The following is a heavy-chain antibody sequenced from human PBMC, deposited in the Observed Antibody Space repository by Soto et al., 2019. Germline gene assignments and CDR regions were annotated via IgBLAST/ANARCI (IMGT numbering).Heavy chain of an antibody. CDR3: SRVSWEDGYNFDD. J-gene: IGHJ5*02. Sequence: GGSLRLSCAASGFTFSSYWMHWVRQAPGKGLVWVSRINSDGSSTSYADSVKGRFTISRDNAKNTLYLQMNSLRAEDTAVYYCSRVSWEDGYNFDDWGQGTLVTVSS. CDR1: GFTFSSYW. V-gene: IGHV3-74*01. CDR2: INSDGSST. D-gene: IGHD5-12*01.